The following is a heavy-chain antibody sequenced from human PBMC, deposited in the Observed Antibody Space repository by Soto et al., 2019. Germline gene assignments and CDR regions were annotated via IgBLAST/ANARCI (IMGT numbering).Heavy chain of an antibody. D-gene: IGHD2-2*01. J-gene: IGHJ5*02. CDR1: GYTFTSYG. CDR3: AREVCSSTSCYPTDP. CDR2: ISAYNGNT. Sequence: VASVKVSCKASGYTFTSYGISWVRQAPGQGLEWMGWISAYNGNTNYAQKLQGRVTMTTDTSTSTAYMELRSLRSDDTAVYYCAREVCSSTSCYPTDPWGQGTLVTVSS. V-gene: IGHV1-18*04.